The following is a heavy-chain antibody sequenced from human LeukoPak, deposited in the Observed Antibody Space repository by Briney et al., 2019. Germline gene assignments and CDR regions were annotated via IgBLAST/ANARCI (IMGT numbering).Heavy chain of an antibody. V-gene: IGHV3-7*01. D-gene: IGHD6-13*01. CDR2: IKQHGTEK. CDR1: GITISNYW. Sequence: GGSLRLSCTASGITISNYWMSWVRQAPGKGLEWVANIKQHGTEKYYVGSVKGRFTISRDKAKNSLFLKMKSLRGDDTAVYYCARGGSSWSYDYWGQGTLVTVSS. J-gene: IGHJ4*02. CDR3: ARGGSSWSYDY.